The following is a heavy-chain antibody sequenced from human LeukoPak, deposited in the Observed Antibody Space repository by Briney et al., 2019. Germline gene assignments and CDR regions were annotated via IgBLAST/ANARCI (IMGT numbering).Heavy chain of an antibody. D-gene: IGHD1-26*01. CDR3: ARVLWELGEGYFDY. J-gene: IGHJ4*02. CDR1: GGYISSGSYY. CDR2: IYTSGST. V-gene: IGHV4-61*02. Sequence: KTSETLSLTCTVSGGYISSGSYYWSWIRQPAGMGLEWIGRIYTSGSTNYNPSLKSRVIISVDTSKNQFSLKLSSVTAADTAVYYCARVLWELGEGYFDYWGQGTLVTVSS.